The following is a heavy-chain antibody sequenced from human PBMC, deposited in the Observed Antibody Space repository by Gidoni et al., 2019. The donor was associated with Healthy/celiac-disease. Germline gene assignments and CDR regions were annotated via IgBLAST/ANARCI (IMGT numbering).Heavy chain of an antibody. CDR3: ARDTDSSFDI. CDR2: IWYDGSNK. Sequence: QVLRVESVAGVVQPGRSLRLPCAAAGFTFSSYGMQWVRQAPAKGLEWVAVIWYDGSNKYNADSVKGRFTISRDNSKNTRYLQMNSLRAEDTAVYYCARDTDSSFDIWGQGTMVTVSS. J-gene: IGHJ3*02. CDR1: GFTFSSYG. V-gene: IGHV3-33*01. D-gene: IGHD3-22*01.